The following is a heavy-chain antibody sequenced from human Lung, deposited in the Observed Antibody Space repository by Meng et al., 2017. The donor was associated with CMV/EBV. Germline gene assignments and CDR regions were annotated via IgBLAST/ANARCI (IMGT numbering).Heavy chain of an antibody. D-gene: IGHD3-22*01. J-gene: IGHJ4*02. CDR2: IHNSGSS. CDR3: AREVYLDGSGFRRSYSDF. CDR1: DDSISSNIYY. V-gene: IGHV4-39*07. Sequence: SETLSLTXTVSDDSISSNIYYWGWIRQPPGKGLEWIGNIHNSGSSFHNPSLKGRVTISIDMSRNQFSLTLNSVTAADTAVYYCAREVYLDGSGFRRSYSDFWGQGTRVTCSS.